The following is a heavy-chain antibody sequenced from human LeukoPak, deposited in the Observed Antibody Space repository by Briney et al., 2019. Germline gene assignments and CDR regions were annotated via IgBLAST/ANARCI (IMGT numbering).Heavy chain of an antibody. CDR2: ISSSGSTI. J-gene: IGHJ4*02. CDR3: ARDKRDSSGIFDY. CDR1: GFTFSSYE. D-gene: IGHD6-19*01. V-gene: IGHV3-48*03. Sequence: PGGSLRLSCAASGFTFSSYEMNWVRQAPGKGLDGVSYISSSGSTIYYADSVKGRFTISRDNAKNSLYLQMNSLRAEDTAVYYCARDKRDSSGIFDYWGQGTLVTVSS.